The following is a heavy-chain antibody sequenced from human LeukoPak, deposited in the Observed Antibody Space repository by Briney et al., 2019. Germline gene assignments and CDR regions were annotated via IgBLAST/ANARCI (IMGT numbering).Heavy chain of an antibody. J-gene: IGHJ3*02. CDR2: ISAYNGNT. CDR3: ARSRIAVALDAFDI. V-gene: IGHV1-18*01. D-gene: IGHD6-19*01. Sequence: AASVKVSCKASGYTFTSYGISWVRQAPGQGLEWMVWISAYNGNTNYAQKLQGRVTMTTDTSTSTAYMELRSLRSDDTAVYYCARSRIAVALDAFDIWGQGTMVTVSS. CDR1: GYTFTSYG.